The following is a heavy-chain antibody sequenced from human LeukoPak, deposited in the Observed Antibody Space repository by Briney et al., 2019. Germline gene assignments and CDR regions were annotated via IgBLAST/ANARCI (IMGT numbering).Heavy chain of an antibody. V-gene: IGHV3-21*01. CDR1: GFTFSSYS. CDR3: ARAVSSGRKGRYFDH. CDR2: ISSSSSYI. J-gene: IGHJ4*02. D-gene: IGHD3-22*01. Sequence: GGSLRLSCAASGFTFSSYSMNWVRQAPGKGLEWVSSISSSSSYIYYADSVKGRFTISRDNAKNSLYLQMNSLRAEDTAVYYCARAVSSGRKGRYFDHWGQGTLVTVSS.